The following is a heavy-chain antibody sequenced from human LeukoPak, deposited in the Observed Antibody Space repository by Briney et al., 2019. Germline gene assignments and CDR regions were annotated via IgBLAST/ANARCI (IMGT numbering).Heavy chain of an antibody. CDR3: ARLGRSGSCDY. D-gene: IGHD1-26*01. V-gene: IGHV4-34*01. CDR2: TYYSGST. Sequence: SETLSLTCAVYGGSFRGYYWSWIRQPPGKGLEWIGSTYYSGSTYYNPSLKSRVTISVDTSKNQFSLKLSSVTAADTAVYYCARLGRSGSCDYWGQGTLVTVSS. CDR1: GGSFRGYY. J-gene: IGHJ4*02.